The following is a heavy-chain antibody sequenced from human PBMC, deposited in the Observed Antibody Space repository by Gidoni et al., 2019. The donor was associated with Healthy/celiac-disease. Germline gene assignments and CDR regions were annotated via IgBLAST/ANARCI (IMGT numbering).Heavy chain of an antibody. CDR1: GFTFRRYA. CDR2: ISGSGGST. D-gene: IGHD3-16*02. Sequence: EVQLLESGGGLVQPGGSLRLSCAASGFTFRRYAMCWVRQAPGKGLEWVSAISGSGGSTYYADSVKGRFTISRDNSKNTLYLQMNSLRAEDTAVYYCAKVIVEMATSYYYYGMDVWGQGTTVTVSS. CDR3: AKVIVEMATSYYYYGMDV. V-gene: IGHV3-23*01. J-gene: IGHJ6*02.